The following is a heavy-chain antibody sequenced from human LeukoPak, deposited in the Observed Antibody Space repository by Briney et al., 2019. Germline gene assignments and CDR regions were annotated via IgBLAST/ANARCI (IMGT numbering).Heavy chain of an antibody. CDR2: IYISGNT. D-gene: IGHD6-19*01. CDR3: TRGWSSAGVFDT. CDR1: GGSIKTGGYS. Sequence: PSETLSLTCTVSGGSIKTGGYSWTWIRQPAGKGLEWIGRIYISGNTDQNPSLKSRVTVSMDSSKNQFSLEMKSVTAADTAVYYCTRGWSSAGVFDTWGQGTVVTVSS. J-gene: IGHJ3*02. V-gene: IGHV4-61*02.